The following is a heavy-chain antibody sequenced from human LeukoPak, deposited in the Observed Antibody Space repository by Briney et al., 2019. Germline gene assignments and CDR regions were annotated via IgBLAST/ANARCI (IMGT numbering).Heavy chain of an antibody. CDR3: ARYSPWFDS. D-gene: IGHD4-11*01. V-gene: IGHV3-48*03. CDR1: GFSFRSYE. Sequence: GGSLRLSCVASGFSFRSYEMNWVRQAPGKGLEWVSYISSGGSPIYYADSVKGRFTISRDNAKNSLYLQMNSLRGEDTAIYYCARYSPWFDSWGQGTLVTVSS. CDR2: ISSGGSPI. J-gene: IGHJ5*01.